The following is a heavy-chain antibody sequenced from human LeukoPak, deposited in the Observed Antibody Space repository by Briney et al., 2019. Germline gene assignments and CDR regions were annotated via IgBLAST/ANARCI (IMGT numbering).Heavy chain of an antibody. CDR2: INPNSGGT. CDR1: EYTFTGYY. CDR3: ARGGDYDYVWGSNRYSDY. V-gene: IGHV1-2*02. J-gene: IGHJ4*02. Sequence: ASVKVSCKASEYTFTGYYMHWVRQAPGQGLEWMGWINPNSGGTSYAQKFQGRVTMTRDTSISTAYMELSRLRSDDTAVYYCARGGDYDYVWGSNRYSDYWGQGTLVTVSS. D-gene: IGHD3-16*02.